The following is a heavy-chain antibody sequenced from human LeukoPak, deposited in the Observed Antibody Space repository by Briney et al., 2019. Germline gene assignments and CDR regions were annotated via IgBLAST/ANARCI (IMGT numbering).Heavy chain of an antibody. Sequence: GGSLTLSCAASGFTFSSYWMHWVRQAPGKGLVWVSRINSDGSSTSYADSVKGRFTISRDNAKNTLYLQMNSLRAEDTAVYYCARVEVKMTTVTRGLNYWGQGTLVTVSS. CDR1: GFTFSSYW. CDR2: INSDGSST. D-gene: IGHD4-17*01. J-gene: IGHJ4*02. V-gene: IGHV3-74*01. CDR3: ARVEVKMTTVTRGLNY.